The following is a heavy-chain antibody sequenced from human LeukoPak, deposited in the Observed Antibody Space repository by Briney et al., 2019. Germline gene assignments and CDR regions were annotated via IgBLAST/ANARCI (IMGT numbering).Heavy chain of an antibody. CDR2: ISGSGGST. D-gene: IGHD3-9*01. Sequence: GGSLRLSCAASGFTFSSYAMGWVRQAPGKGLEWVSAISGSGGSTYYADSVKGRFTISRDNSKNTLYLQMNSLRAEDTAVYYCAKDRSQDYDILTGYSVFDYWGQGTLVTVSS. CDR1: GFTFSSYA. J-gene: IGHJ4*02. CDR3: AKDRSQDYDILTGYSVFDY. V-gene: IGHV3-23*01.